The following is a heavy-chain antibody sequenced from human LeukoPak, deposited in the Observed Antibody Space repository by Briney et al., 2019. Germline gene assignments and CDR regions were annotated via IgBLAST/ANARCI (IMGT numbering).Heavy chain of an antibody. CDR3: ARWARYCSSGSCYSWFDP. D-gene: IGHD2-15*01. V-gene: IGHV3-7*01. J-gene: IGHJ5*02. CDR1: GFTFRSYW. CDR2: MKLDGSEE. Sequence: GGSLRLSCAASGFTFRSYWISWVRQAPGKGLEWVANMKLDGSEEYYVDSVKGRFTISSDNAKNSLYVQMNRLRVDDTAVYYCARWARYCSSGSCYSWFDPWGQGTLVTVSS.